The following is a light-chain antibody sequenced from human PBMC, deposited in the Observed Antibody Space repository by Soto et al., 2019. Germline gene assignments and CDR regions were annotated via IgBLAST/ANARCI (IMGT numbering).Light chain of an antibody. CDR2: EVK. V-gene: IGLV2-18*02. CDR3: TSYTGSNSVI. Sequence: QSALTQPPSVSGSPGQSVTISCTGSTSDVGAYNRVSWYQQPPGTAPKLMIYEVKVRPSGVPDRFSGSKSGNTASLTISGLQAEDEGDYYCTSYTGSNSVIFGGGTKLTVL. J-gene: IGLJ2*01. CDR1: TSDVGAYNR.